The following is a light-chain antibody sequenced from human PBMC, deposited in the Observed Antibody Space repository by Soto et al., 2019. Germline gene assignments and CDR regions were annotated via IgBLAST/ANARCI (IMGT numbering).Light chain of an antibody. CDR1: QSVSSSY. V-gene: IGKV3-20*01. CDR2: GAS. Sequence: EIVLTQSPGTLSLSPGERATLSCRASQSVSSSYLAWYQQKPGQAPRLLIYGASSRATGIPDRFSGSGSGPDFTLTISSLEPEDFAVYYCQQYGSAPTWTFGQGTKVEIK. J-gene: IGKJ1*01. CDR3: QQYGSAPTWT.